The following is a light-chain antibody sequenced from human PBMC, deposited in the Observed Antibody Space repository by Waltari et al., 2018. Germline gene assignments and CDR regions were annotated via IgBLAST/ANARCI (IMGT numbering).Light chain of an antibody. J-gene: IGLJ1*01. CDR1: RSDFGAYDY. CDR2: DVT. V-gene: IGLV2-11*01. Sequence: QSALTQPRSVSGSPGQSVTISCTGTRSDFGAYDYVSWYQQRPGKAPKLFIYDVTERPSGVPDRFSGSKTDNKASLTISGLQADDEADYYCCSYAGRYTNYVFGSGTKVTVL. CDR3: CSYAGRYTNYV.